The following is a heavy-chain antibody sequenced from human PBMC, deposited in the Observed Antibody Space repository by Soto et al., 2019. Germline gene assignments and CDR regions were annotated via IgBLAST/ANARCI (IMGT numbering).Heavy chain of an antibody. CDR1: GYTFTSYG. Sequence: GASVKVSCKASGYTFTSYGISWVQQAPGQGLEWMGWISAYNGNTNYAQKLQGRVTMTTDTSTSTAYMELRSLRSDDTAVYYCARLVATRGGSWFDPWGQGTLVTVSS. CDR3: ARLVATRGGSWFDP. J-gene: IGHJ5*02. V-gene: IGHV1-18*01. CDR2: ISAYNGNT. D-gene: IGHD5-12*01.